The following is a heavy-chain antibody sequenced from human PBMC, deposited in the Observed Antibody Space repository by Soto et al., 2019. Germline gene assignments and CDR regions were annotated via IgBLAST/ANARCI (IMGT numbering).Heavy chain of an antibody. D-gene: IGHD4-17*01. V-gene: IGHV3-30*18. J-gene: IGHJ4*02. CDR1: GFTFSSYG. CDR3: AKGVPMTTVTHFDY. Sequence: GSLRLSCAASGFTFSSYGMHWVRQAPGKGLEWVAVISYDGSNKYYADSVKGRFTISRDNSKNTLYLQMNSLRAEDTAVYYCAKGVPMTTVTHFDYWGQGTLVTVSS. CDR2: ISYDGSNK.